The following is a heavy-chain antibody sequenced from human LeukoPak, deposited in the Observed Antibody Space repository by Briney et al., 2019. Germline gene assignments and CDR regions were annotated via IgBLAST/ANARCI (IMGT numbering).Heavy chain of an antibody. CDR1: GFPFSDYY. V-gene: IGHV3-69-1*01. Sequence: PGGSLRLSCAASGFPFSDYYMSWIRQAPGKGLEWVSHISGASHIYYADSVKGRFTISRDNAKNSLYLQMNSLRAEDTAVYYCATRRTLIPDDAFDIWGQGTMVTVSS. CDR3: ATRRTLIPDDAFDI. D-gene: IGHD1-14*01. J-gene: IGHJ3*02. CDR2: ISGASHI.